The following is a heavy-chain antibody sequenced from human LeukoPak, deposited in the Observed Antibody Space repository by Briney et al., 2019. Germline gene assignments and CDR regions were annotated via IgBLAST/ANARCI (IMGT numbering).Heavy chain of an antibody. V-gene: IGHV3-64*01. D-gene: IGHD6-6*01. CDR2: ISSNGGST. Sequence: GGSLRLSCAASGFTFSSYAMHWVRQAPGKGLEYVSAISSNGGSTYYANSVKGSFTISRDNSKNTLYLQMGSLRAEDMAVYYCARAVRIAAREDWFDPWGQGTLVTVSS. J-gene: IGHJ5*02. CDR3: ARAVRIAAREDWFDP. CDR1: GFTFSSYA.